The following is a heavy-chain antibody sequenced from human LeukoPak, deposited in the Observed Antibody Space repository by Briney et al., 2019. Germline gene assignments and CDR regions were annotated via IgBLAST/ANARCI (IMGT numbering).Heavy chain of an antibody. J-gene: IGHJ4*02. D-gene: IGHD2-15*01. CDR1: GGSITSFSYF. Sequence: SETLSLTCTVSGGSITSFSYFWGWLRQPPVKGLEGIRSISYSGSNYYYPSLKSRVTISLDTSKNQFSRKLTSVTAADTAVYYCARPSTLYCIGGPCSYYFDYWGQGTLVTASS. V-gene: IGHV4-39*01. CDR3: ARPSTLYCIGGPCSYYFDY. CDR2: ISYSGSN.